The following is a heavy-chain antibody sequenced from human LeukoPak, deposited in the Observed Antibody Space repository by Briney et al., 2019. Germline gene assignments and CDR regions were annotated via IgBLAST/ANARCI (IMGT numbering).Heavy chain of an antibody. V-gene: IGHV1-69*04. J-gene: IGHJ4*02. D-gene: IGHD6-19*01. CDR3: ATYGIAVAGTGYYFNY. CDR1: GGTFSSYA. Sequence: SVKVSCKASGGTFSSYAISWVRQAPGQGLEWMGRIIPILGIANYAQKFQGRVTITADKSTSTAYMELSSLRSEDTAVYYCATYGIAVAGTGYYFNYWGQGTLVTVSS. CDR2: IIPILGIA.